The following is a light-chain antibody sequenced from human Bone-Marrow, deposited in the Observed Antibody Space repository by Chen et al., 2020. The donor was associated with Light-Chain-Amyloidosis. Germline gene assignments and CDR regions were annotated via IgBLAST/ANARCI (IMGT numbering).Light chain of an antibody. CDR3: QVWDRSSDRPV. Sequence: SYVLTQPSSVSVAPGQTATIACGGNNIGSTSVHWYQQTPGQAPLLVVYDDSDRPSGIPERMSCSNSGNTATLTISRVEAEDEADYYCQVWDRSSDRPVFGGGTKLTVL. J-gene: IGLJ3*02. CDR1: NIGSTS. V-gene: IGLV3-21*02. CDR2: DDS.